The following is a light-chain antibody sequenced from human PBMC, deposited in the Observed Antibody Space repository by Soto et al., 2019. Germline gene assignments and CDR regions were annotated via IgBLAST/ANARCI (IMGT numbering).Light chain of an antibody. CDR1: SSDVGGYNY. CDR2: DVS. Sequence: QSALTQPASVSGSPGQSITISCTGPSSDVGGYNYVSWYQQHPGKAPKFIIYDVSNRPSGVSNRFSGSKSGNTASLTISGLQAEDEADYYCSSYTTSNTRQIVFGTGTKLTVL. CDR3: SSYTTSNTRQIV. V-gene: IGLV2-14*01. J-gene: IGLJ1*01.